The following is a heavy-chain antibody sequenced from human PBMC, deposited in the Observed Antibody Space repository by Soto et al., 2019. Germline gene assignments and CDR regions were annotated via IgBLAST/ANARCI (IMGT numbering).Heavy chain of an antibody. V-gene: IGHV1-8*02. J-gene: IGHJ6*02. CDR1: GGTFSSYA. CDR3: ARYPYGSGNKFLYYYGMDV. D-gene: IGHD3-10*01. Sequence: ASVKVSCKASGGTFSSYAISWVRQAPGQGLEWMGWMNPNSGNTGYAQKFQGRVTMTRNTSISTAYMELSSLRSEDTAVYYCARYPYGSGNKFLYYYGMDVWGQGTTVTVSS. CDR2: MNPNSGNT.